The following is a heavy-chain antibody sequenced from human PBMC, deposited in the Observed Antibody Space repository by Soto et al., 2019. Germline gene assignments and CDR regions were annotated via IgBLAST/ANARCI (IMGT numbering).Heavy chain of an antibody. CDR3: ARALYYYDNSGLAY. D-gene: IGHD3-22*01. J-gene: IGHJ4*02. CDR2: INIYSGDA. CDR1: GYTFTSYG. V-gene: IGHV1-18*01. Sequence: QVRLEQSGPEVKKTGASVKVSCKASGYTFTSYGISWVRQAPGQGLEWMGWINIYSGDANYAQSFQDRVTMTRDTSTKTVYMEMRTLRSDETAGYYCARALYYYDNSGLAYWGQGTLVTVSS.